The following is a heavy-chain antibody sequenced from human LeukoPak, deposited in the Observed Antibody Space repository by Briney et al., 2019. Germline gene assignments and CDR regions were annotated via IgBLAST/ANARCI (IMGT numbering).Heavy chain of an antibody. CDR1: GYTFSSYG. D-gene: IGHD5-24*01. J-gene: IGHJ4*02. CDR3: RRRALVETATTNQPDY. CDR2: ISAYNGNR. Sequence: ASVKVSCKASGYTFSSYGIEWVRQAPGQGLEWMGWISAYNGNRNNAEKLQGRVTMTTDTSTNTAYMELRSLRSDDTAVYFCRRRALVETATTNQPDYWGQGTLVTVSS. V-gene: IGHV1-18*01.